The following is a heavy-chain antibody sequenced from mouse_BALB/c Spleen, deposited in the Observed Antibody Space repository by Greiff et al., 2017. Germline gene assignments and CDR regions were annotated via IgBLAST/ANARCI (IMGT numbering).Heavy chain of an antibody. V-gene: IGHV1S137*01. CDR2: ISTYYGDA. CDR3: AEGLYGPYGNSFAY. J-gene: IGHJ3*01. D-gene: IGHD2-1*01. Sequence: VQLQQSGAELVRPGVSVKISCKGSGYTFTDYAMHWVKQSHAKSLEWIGVISTYYGDASYNQKFKGKATMTVDKSSSTAYMELARLTSEDSAIYYGAEGLYGPYGNSFAYWGQGTLVTVSA. CDR1: GYTFTDYA.